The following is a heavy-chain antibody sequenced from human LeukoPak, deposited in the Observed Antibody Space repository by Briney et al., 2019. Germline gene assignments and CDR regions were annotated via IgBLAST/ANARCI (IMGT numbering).Heavy chain of an antibody. CDR3: AKGVGTVDYDFWSGYYYGMDV. CDR2: ISSDGRAK. Sequence: PGGSLRLSCAASGFTFSSFGMNWVRQAPGKGLEWVAVISSDGRAKYYADSVKGRFTISRDNSKKTVYLQMNSLGEDDTAVYYCAKGVGTVDYDFWSGYYYGMDVWGQGTTVTVSS. CDR1: GFTFSSFG. V-gene: IGHV3-30*18. J-gene: IGHJ6*02. D-gene: IGHD3-3*01.